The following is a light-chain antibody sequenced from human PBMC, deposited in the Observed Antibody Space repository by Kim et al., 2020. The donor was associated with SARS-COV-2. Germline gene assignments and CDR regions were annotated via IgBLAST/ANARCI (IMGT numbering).Light chain of an antibody. CDR2: GKN. Sequence: SSELTQDPAVSVALGQTVRITCQGDSLRSYYASWYQQKPGQAPVLVIYGKNNRPSGIPDRFSGSSSGNTASLTITGAQAEDEADYFCNSPDSIGTHLHVF. V-gene: IGLV3-19*01. J-gene: IGLJ1*01. CDR1: SLRSYY. CDR3: NSPDSIGTHLHV.